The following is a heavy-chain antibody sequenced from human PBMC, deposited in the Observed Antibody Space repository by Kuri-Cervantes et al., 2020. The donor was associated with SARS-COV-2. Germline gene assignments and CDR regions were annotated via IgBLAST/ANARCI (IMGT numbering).Heavy chain of an antibody. J-gene: IGHJ4*02. CDR1: GIHFSNAW. D-gene: IGHD1-7*01. Sequence: LALPCAASGIHFSNAWMRWGRQAPGKGLEWVGRIKSKNDGGTTDYAAPGKGKFTISRDDSKNTLYLQMNSLKTEDTAVYYCTAVLETGTNVYWGQGTLVTVSS. V-gene: IGHV3-15*01. CDR2: IKSKNDGGTT. CDR3: TAVLETGTNVY.